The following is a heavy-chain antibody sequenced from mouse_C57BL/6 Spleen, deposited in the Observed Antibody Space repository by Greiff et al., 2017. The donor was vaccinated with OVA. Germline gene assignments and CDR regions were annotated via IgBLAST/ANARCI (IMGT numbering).Heavy chain of an antibody. CDR2: IDPSDSET. CDR3: ASQTGTGDNDY. J-gene: IGHJ2*01. D-gene: IGHD4-1*01. V-gene: IGHV1-52*01. CDR1: GYTFTSYW. Sequence: QVPLQQPGAELVRPGSSVKLSCKASGYTFTSYWMHWVKQRPIQGLEWIGNIDPSDSETHENQKFKDKATLTVDKSYSTAYMQRSSLTSEDSAVYYGASQTGTGDNDYWGQGTTHTGSS.